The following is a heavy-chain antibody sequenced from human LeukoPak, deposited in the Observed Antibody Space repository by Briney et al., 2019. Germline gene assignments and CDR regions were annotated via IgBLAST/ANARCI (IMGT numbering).Heavy chain of an antibody. D-gene: IGHD6-13*01. V-gene: IGHV4-31*03. Sequence: SETLSLTCTVSGGSISSGGYYWSWIRQHPGKGLEWIGYIYYSGSTYYNPSLKSRVTISVDTSKNQFSLKLSSVTAADTAVYYCAKKPGWGSSWYDRYFDYWGQGTLVTVSS. CDR2: IYYSGST. J-gene: IGHJ4*02. CDR1: GGSISSGGYY. CDR3: AKKPGWGSSWYDRYFDY.